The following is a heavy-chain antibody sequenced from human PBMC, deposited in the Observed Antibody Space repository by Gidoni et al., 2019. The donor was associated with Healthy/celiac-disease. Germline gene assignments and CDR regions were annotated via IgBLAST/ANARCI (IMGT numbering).Heavy chain of an antibody. D-gene: IGHD2-15*01. J-gene: IGHJ3*02. V-gene: IGHV3-23*01. CDR1: GFTFSSYA. CDR2: ISGSGGST. Sequence: EVQLLESGGGLVQPGGSLRLSCAASGFTFSSYALSWVRQAPGKGLEWVSAISGSGGSTYYADSVKGRFNISRDNSKNTLYLQMNSLRAEDTAVYYCAKDRRIVVVVAASFPDAFDIWGQGTMVTVSS. CDR3: AKDRRIVVVVAASFPDAFDI.